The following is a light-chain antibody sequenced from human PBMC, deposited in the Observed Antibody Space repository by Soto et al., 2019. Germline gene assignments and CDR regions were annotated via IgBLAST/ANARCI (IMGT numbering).Light chain of an antibody. CDR3: AAWDDSLNGHYV. J-gene: IGLJ1*01. Sequence: SVLPKPPSATGTPGQRVTISCSGSSSNIGSNTVNWYQQLPGTAPKLLIYSSNQRPSGVPDRFSGSKSGTSASLAISGLQSEDEADYYCAAWDDSLNGHYVFGTGTKVTVL. V-gene: IGLV1-44*01. CDR2: SSN. CDR1: SSNIGSNT.